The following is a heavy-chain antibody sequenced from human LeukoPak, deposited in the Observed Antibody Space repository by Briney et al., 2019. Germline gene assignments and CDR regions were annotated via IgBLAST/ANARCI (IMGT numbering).Heavy chain of an antibody. CDR1: GFTFSSYA. CDR3: AKGFRGATSDAFDT. D-gene: IGHD1-26*01. V-gene: IGHV3-23*01. J-gene: IGHJ3*02. CDR2: ISGSGGNT. Sequence: GGSLRLSCAASGFTFSSYAMSWVRQAPGKGLEWVSGISGSGGNTYYADSVKGRFTISRDNSKNTLYLQMNSLRAEDTAVYYCAKGFRGATSDAFDTWGQGTMVTVSS.